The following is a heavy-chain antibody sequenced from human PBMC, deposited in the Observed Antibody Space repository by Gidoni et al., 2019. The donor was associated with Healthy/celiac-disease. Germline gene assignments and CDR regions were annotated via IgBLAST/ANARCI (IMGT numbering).Heavy chain of an antibody. CDR2: IIPIFGTA. D-gene: IGHD2-2*02. J-gene: IGHJ5*02. V-gene: IGHV1-69*06. Sequence: QVQLVQSGAEVKKPGSSVKVSCKASGGTFSSYAISWVRQAPGQGLEWMGGIIPIFGTANYAQKFQGRVTITADKSTSTAYMELSSLRSEDTAVYYCARVGDQLLYGENWFDPWGQGTLVTVSS. CDR1: GGTFSSYA. CDR3: ARVGDQLLYGENWFDP.